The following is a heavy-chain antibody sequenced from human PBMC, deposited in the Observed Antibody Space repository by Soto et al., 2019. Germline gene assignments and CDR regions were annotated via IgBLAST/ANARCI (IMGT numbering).Heavy chain of an antibody. J-gene: IGHJ4*02. CDR2: MNPNSGDT. V-gene: IGHV1-8*01. D-gene: IGHD5-12*01. Sequence: QVQLVQSGTEVKKPGASVKVSCKVSGYDFTTYHIHWVRQGAGQGLEWMGWMNPNSGDTGYAQKLQGRVSMIRDTSINTAYMELNNLGSEDTAVYYCASGLEWLRTYWGQGTLVTVSS. CDR3: ASGLEWLRTY. CDR1: GYDFTTYH.